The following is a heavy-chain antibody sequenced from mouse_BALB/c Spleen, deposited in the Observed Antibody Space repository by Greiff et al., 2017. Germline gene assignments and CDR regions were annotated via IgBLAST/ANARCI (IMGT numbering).Heavy chain of an antibody. CDR1: GFSLTGYG. CDR3: ARGGQEAWFAY. J-gene: IGHJ3*01. Sequence: VQRVESGPGLVAPSQSLSITCTASGFSLTGYGVNWVRQPPGKGLEWLGMIWGDGSTDYNSALKSRLSISKDNSKCQVFLKMNSLQTDDTARYYCARGGQEAWFAYWGQGTLVTVSA. CDR2: IWGDGST. D-gene: IGHD3-3*01. V-gene: IGHV2-6-7*01.